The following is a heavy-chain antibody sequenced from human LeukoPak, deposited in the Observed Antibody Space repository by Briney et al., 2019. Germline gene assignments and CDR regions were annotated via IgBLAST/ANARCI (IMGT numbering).Heavy chain of an antibody. CDR1: GLMFGDYS. D-gene: IGHD3-10*01. Sequence: GGSLRLSCTTSGLMFGDYSVNWVRQAPGKGLEWVGFIRSKTYGGTIEYAASVKGRFTISRDDSNNIAHLQMNSLKTEDTAVYFCATLGGGSETYWGQGTLVTVSS. V-gene: IGHV3-49*04. CDR2: IRSKTYGGTI. CDR3: ATLGGGSETY. J-gene: IGHJ4*02.